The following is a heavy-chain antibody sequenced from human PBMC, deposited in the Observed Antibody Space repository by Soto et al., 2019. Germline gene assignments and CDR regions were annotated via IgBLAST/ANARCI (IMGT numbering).Heavy chain of an antibody. CDR3: AVGYYDTSGPDYGLDV. J-gene: IGHJ6*02. CDR2: IYDSGST. Sequence: SETLSLTCIVSGGSISSYYWSWIRQPPGKGLEWIGYIYDSGSTNYNPSLKSRVTISVDTSKNHFSLKLSSVTAADTAVYYYAVGYYDTSGPDYGLDVWGQGTTVTVSS. D-gene: IGHD3-22*01. CDR1: GGSISSYY. V-gene: IGHV4-59*12.